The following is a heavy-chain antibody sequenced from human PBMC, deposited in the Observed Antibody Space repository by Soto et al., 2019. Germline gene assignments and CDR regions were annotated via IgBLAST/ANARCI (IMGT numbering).Heavy chain of an antibody. CDR1: EIPVRRFA. CDR2: FGCSVGST. D-gene: IGHD6-25*01. Sequence: KLSFDAPEIPVRRFATNRILLSPGKGLEWVSTFGCSVGSTYYAGSVKGWFTISRENSKNTLYLQMNSLRAEDTAVFYWATSYSSGWPPFDYWGQEPW. V-gene: IGHV3-23*01. J-gene: IGHJ4*01. CDR3: ATSYSSGWPPFDY.